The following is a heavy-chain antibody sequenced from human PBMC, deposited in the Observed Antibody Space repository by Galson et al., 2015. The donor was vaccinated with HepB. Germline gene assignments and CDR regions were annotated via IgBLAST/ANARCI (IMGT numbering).Heavy chain of an antibody. Sequence: PALVKPTQTLTLTCTFSGFSLSTSGVGVGWIRQPPGKALEWLALIYWDDDKRYSPSLKSRLTITKDTSKNQVVLTITNMDPVDTATYYCAHRRLHARNDAFDIWGQGTMVTVSS. CDR1: GFSLSTSGVG. D-gene: IGHD4-11*01. J-gene: IGHJ3*02. V-gene: IGHV2-5*02. CDR2: IYWDDDK. CDR3: AHRRLHARNDAFDI.